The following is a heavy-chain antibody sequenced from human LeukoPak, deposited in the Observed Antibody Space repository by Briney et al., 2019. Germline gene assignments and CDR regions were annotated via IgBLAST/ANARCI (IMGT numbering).Heavy chain of an antibody. CDR1: GGSISSYY. CDR2: IYYSGST. D-gene: IGHD3-16*01. J-gene: IGHJ6*03. V-gene: IGHV4-59*01. Sequence: SETLSLTCTVSGGSISSYYWSWIRQPPGKGLEWIGYIYYSGSTNYNPSLKSRVTISVDTSKNQFSLKLSSVTAADTAVYYCVRALGFNYYYYMDVWGKGTTVTVSS. CDR3: VRALGFNYYYYMDV.